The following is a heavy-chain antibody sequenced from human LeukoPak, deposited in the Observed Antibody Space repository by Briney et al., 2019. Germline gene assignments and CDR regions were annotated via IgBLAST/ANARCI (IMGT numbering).Heavy chain of an antibody. D-gene: IGHD3-16*02. V-gene: IGHV3-21*01. CDR2: ISGSSSYI. CDR1: GFTFSSYS. CDR3: ARVPAGVIGMKDAFDI. J-gene: IGHJ3*02. Sequence: GGSLRLSCAASGFTFSSYSMNWVRQAPGKGLEWVSSISGSSSYIYYADSVKGRFTISRHNAKNSLYLKMNSLRAEDTAVYYCARVPAGVIGMKDAFDIWGQGTMVTVSS.